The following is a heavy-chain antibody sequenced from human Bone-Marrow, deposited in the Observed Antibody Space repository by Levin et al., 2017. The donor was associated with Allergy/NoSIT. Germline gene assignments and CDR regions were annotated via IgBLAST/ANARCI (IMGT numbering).Heavy chain of an antibody. Sequence: PSETLSLTCVVSGYSINSGHYWGWIRQPPGKGLEWIGSIYHSGTSFYSPSLKSRATISVDTSNQFSLKLTSVTAADTAMYFCARVHKGDDSSSGLGYYFDSWGQGTLVTVSS. CDR1: GYSINSGHY. D-gene: IGHD3-22*01. V-gene: IGHV4-38-2*01. CDR2: IYHSGTS. J-gene: IGHJ4*02. CDR3: ARVHKGDDSSSGLGYYFDS.